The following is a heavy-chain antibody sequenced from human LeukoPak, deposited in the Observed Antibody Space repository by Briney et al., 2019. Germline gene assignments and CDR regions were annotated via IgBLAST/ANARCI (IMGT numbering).Heavy chain of an antibody. J-gene: IGHJ6*04. V-gene: IGHV3-43D*03. D-gene: IGHD3-10*02. CDR1: GFTFDDYD. Sequence: GGSLRLSCAASGFTFDDYDMHWVRQAPGRGLEWVSLINWDGAGTYYTDSVKGRFTISRDNAKNSLYLQMNSLRAEDTAVYYCAELGITMIGGVWGKGTTVTISS. CDR3: AELGITMIGGV. CDR2: INWDGAGT.